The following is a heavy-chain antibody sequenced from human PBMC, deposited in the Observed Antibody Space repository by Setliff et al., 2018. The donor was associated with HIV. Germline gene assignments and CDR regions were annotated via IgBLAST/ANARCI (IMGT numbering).Heavy chain of an antibody. CDR2: IGVYDGHT. CDR1: GYSFTSYG. CDR3: ARDLDWLFH. V-gene: IGHV1-18*01. Sequence: ASVKVSCKASGYSFTSYGISWVRQAPGQGLEWMGWIGVYDGHTNYAEKLQGRVTITADESTSTAYMELSSLRSEDTAVYYCARDLDWLFHWGQGTLVTVSS. J-gene: IGHJ5*02.